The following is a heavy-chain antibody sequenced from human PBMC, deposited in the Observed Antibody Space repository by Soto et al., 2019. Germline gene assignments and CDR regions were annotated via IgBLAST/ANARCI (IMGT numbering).Heavy chain of an antibody. CDR3: ARDKITGLFDY. D-gene: IGHD2-8*02. V-gene: IGHV4-34*01. CDR2: INHSGST. J-gene: IGHJ4*02. CDR1: GESFSGYY. Sequence: PXXTLSLSFAVYGESFSGYYWPWIRQPPGTGLEWIGEINHSGSTNYNPSLKSRVTISVDTSKNQFSLKLTSVTAADTAVYYCARDKITGLFDYWGQGTLVTV.